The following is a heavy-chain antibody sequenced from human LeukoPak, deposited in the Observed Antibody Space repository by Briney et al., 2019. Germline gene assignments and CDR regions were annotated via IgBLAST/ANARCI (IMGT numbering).Heavy chain of an antibody. Sequence: AASVKVSCKASGYTFTSYDINWVRQANGQGLEWMGWMNPNSGNTGYAQKFQGRVTMTRNTSISTAYMELSSLRSEDTAVYYCARASMAAAPSDFDYWGQGTLVTVSS. J-gene: IGHJ4*02. D-gene: IGHD6-13*01. CDR2: MNPNSGNT. CDR1: GYTFTSYD. CDR3: ARASMAAAPSDFDY. V-gene: IGHV1-8*01.